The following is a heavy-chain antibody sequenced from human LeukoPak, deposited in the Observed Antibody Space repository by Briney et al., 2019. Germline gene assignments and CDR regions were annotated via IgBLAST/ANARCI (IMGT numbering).Heavy chain of an antibody. CDR3: VTYDFWSGLGAFDI. J-gene: IGHJ3*02. V-gene: IGHV3-30-3*01. D-gene: IGHD3-3*01. Sequence: GGSLRLSCAASGFTFSSYAMHWVRQAPGKGLEWVAVISYDGSNKYCADSVKGRFTISRDNSKNTLYLQMNSLRAEDTAVYYCVTYDFWSGLGAFDIWGQGTMVTVSS. CDR2: ISYDGSNK. CDR1: GFTFSSYA.